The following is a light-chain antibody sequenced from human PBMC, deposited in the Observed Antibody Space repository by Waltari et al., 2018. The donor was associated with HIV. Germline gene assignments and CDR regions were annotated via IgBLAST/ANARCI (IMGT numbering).Light chain of an antibody. CDR3: QSYDSSNHNWV. CDR2: EDN. J-gene: IGLJ3*02. CDR1: SRSIASNY. V-gene: IGLV6-57*03. Sequence: NFMLTQPHSVSESPGKTVTISCTRSSRSIASNYLPCSQQRPGSAPTTVMYEDNQRPSGVPDRFSGSIDRSSNSASLTISGLKTEDEADYYCQSYDSSNHNWVFGGGTKLTVL.